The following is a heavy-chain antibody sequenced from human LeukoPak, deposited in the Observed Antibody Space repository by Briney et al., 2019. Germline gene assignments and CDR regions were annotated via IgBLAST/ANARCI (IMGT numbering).Heavy chain of an antibody. CDR1: GGSFSGYY. V-gene: IGHV4-34*01. Sequence: SETLSLTCAVYGGSFSGYYWSWIRQPPGKGLEWIGEINHSGSTNYNPSLKSRVTISVDTSKNQFSLKLSSVTAADTAVYYCARELRYCSSTSCTTDLGAFDIWDQGTMVTVSS. CDR2: INHSGST. CDR3: ARELRYCSSTSCTTDLGAFDI. D-gene: IGHD2-2*01. J-gene: IGHJ3*02.